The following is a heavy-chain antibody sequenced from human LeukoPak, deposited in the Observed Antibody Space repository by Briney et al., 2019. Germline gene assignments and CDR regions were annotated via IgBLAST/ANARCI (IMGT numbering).Heavy chain of an antibody. J-gene: IGHJ6*02. Sequence: GASVKVSCKASGYTFTSYGISWVRQAPGQGLEWMGWISAYNGNTNYAQKFQGRVTITADKSTSTAYMELSSLRSEDTAVYYCARDLTDPCSGGSCYDGEKRYYGMDVWGQGTTVTVSS. D-gene: IGHD2-15*01. CDR2: ISAYNGNT. CDR1: GYTFTSYG. V-gene: IGHV1-18*01. CDR3: ARDLTDPCSGGSCYDGEKRYYGMDV.